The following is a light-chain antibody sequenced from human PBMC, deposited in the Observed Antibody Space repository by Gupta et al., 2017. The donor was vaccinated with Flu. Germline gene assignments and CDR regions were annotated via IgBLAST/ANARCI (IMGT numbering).Light chain of an antibody. CDR3: SSYTTRSNWV. J-gene: IGLJ3*02. CDR1: NSDVGGFHY. V-gene: IGLV2-14*01. CDR2: EVS. Sequence: SNTISCTGTNSDVGGFHYVSWYQHHPGKAHNLMIYEVSNRPAGISNRFSGSKSGNTASLTISGLQAEDEADYYCSSYTTRSNWVFGGGTKLTVL.